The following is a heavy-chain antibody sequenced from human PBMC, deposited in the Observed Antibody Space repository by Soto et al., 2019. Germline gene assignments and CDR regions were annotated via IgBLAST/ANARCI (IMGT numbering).Heavy chain of an antibody. V-gene: IGHV3-7*01. D-gene: IGHD6-13*01. CDR2: IKEDGSNE. J-gene: IGHJ4*01. CDR3: EIDPIRSRSWYVWGYDSIAV. Sequence: PGGSLRLSCAAPGVTFNSYGMTWVRQAPGKGLEWVANIKEDGSNEEYVDSVKGRFTISRDNAKNTLYLQMNTLRAEDTAVYYCEIDPIRSRSWYVWGYDSIAVWGQGTMVTVSS. CDR1: GVTFNSYG.